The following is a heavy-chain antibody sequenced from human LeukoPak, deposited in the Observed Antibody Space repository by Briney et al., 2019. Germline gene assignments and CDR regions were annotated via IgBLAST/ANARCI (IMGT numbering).Heavy chain of an antibody. CDR1: GFTFSSYA. Sequence: GGSLRLSCAVSGFTFSSYAVSWVRQAPGKGLEYVSGISGGGVTTYYADSVKGRFTVSRDNSKNTLYLQMHSLRAEDTAVYYCARHLYDILTGYGYYYYYMDVWGKGTTVIVSS. V-gene: IGHV3-23*01. J-gene: IGHJ6*03. D-gene: IGHD3-9*01. CDR3: ARHLYDILTGYGYYYYYMDV. CDR2: ISGGGVTT.